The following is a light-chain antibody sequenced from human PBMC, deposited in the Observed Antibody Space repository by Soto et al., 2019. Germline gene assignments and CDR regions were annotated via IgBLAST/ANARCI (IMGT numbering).Light chain of an antibody. CDR1: QSISSY. CDR2: AAS. Sequence: DIQMTQSPSSLSASVGDRVTITCRARQSISSYLNWYQQKPGKAPNLLIYAASSLQSGVPSRFSGSGSGTDFTLTISSLQPEDFATYYCQQSYSTPRTFGQGTKVEI. CDR3: QQSYSTPRT. V-gene: IGKV1-39*01. J-gene: IGKJ1*01.